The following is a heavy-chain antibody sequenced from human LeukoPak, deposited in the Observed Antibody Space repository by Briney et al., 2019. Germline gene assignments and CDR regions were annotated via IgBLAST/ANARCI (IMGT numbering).Heavy chain of an antibody. Sequence: SETLSLTCAVYGGSFSGYYWSWLRQPPGRGLEWMGEINHSGSTNYNPALKSRVTISVDAYKNQFSLKLSSVTAADTAVYYCARLAYCGGEGYSRFQHWGQGTMVTVSS. V-gene: IGHV4-34*01. CDR2: INHSGST. CDR3: ARLAYCGGEGYSRFQH. D-gene: IGHD2-21*01. CDR1: GGSFSGYY. J-gene: IGHJ1*01.